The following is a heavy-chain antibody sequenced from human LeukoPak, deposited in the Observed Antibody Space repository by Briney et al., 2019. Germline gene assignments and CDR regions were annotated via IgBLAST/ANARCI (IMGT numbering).Heavy chain of an antibody. V-gene: IGHV1-18*01. CDR2: ISADNGNT. D-gene: IGHD2-15*01. J-gene: IGHJ4*02. CDR1: GYTFSSYG. CDR3: ARAFGRRYCNGGSCYRDFDY. Sequence: APVKVSCKASGYTFSSYGISWVRQAPVQGLEWMGWISADNGNTNYVQKFQGRVTMTTDTSTSTAYMELRSLRSDDTAVYYCARAFGRRYCNGGSCYRDFDYWAQGTLVTVSS.